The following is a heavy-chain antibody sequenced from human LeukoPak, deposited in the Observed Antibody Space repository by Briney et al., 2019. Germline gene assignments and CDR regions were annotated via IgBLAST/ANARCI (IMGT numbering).Heavy chain of an antibody. CDR3: ARSPIGLGFFDY. J-gene: IGHJ4*02. CDR2: ISPSGGST. Sequence: ASVKVSCKASGYTFASYYVHWVRQAPGQGLEWMGIISPSGGSTSYAQKFQGRVTMTRDMSTSTVYMELSSLISEDTAVYYCARSPIGLGFFDYWGQGTLVTVSS. D-gene: IGHD7-27*01. CDR1: GYTFASYY. V-gene: IGHV1-46*01.